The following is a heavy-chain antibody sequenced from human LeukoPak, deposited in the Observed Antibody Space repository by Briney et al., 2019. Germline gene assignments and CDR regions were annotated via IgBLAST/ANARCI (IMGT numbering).Heavy chain of an antibody. J-gene: IGHJ4*02. V-gene: IGHV3-23*01. CDR1: VFIFSEYA. CDR3: TKRQASILTHFDN. Sequence: GGSLRLSCAASVFIFSEYAMSWVRQAPGRGLEWVSVISARRQSTFYADSVKGRFTISRDNSKSTLYLQMNSVTADDTAVYFCTKRQASILTHFDNWGQGILVTVSS. D-gene: IGHD5-12*01. CDR2: ISARRQST.